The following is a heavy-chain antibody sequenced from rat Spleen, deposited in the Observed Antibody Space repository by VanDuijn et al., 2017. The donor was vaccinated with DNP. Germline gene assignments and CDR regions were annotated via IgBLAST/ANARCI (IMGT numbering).Heavy chain of an antibody. CDR3: ARSQFMYTTDGGYFDF. D-gene: IGHD1-6*01. CDR1: GFSLTGYS. Sequence: QVQLKESGPGLVQPSRTLSLTCAVSGFSLTGYSVFWVRQPSGKGLEWMGRMRYNGDTSYNSALKSRLSVSRDTSKSQVLLKMNSLQTEDTAMYFCARSQFMYTTDGGYFDFWGPGTMVTVSS. J-gene: IGHJ1*01. V-gene: IGHV2S30*01. CDR2: MRYNGDT.